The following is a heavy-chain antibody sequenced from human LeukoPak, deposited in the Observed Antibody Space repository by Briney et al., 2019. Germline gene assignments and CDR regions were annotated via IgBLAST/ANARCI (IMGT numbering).Heavy chain of an antibody. CDR2: IYDSGST. Sequence: PSETLSLTCTVSGGSVSSYYWSWIRQPPGKGLEWIGYIYDSGSTNYNPSLKSRVTISVDTSKNQFSLNLSSVTAADTGVYFCARGRRIAARSRLTYYFDYWGQGTLVTVSS. CDR3: ARGRRIAARSRLTYYFDY. J-gene: IGHJ4*02. D-gene: IGHD6-6*01. CDR1: GGSVSSYY. V-gene: IGHV4-59*02.